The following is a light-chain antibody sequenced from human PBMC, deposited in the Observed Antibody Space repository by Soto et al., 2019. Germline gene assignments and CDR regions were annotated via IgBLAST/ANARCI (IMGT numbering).Light chain of an antibody. CDR2: GDS. J-gene: IGLJ2*01. CDR3: AAWDDSLSGVV. Sequence: QSVLTQPPSVSGAPGQRVTISCTGSSSNIGAGYGVHWYIQLPGTAPKLLVYGDSNRPSGVPDRFSGSKSDTSASLAITGLQAEDEADYYCAAWDDSLSGVVFGGGTKLTVL. CDR1: SSNIGAGYG. V-gene: IGLV1-40*01.